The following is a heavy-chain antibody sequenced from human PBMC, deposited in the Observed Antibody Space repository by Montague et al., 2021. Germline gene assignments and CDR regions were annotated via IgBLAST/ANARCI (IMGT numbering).Heavy chain of an antibody. V-gene: IGHV4-59*08. CDR1: SGSIFHAH. CDR3: AKQDYFVSGTSYKGFDP. CDR2: MFYGGAT. J-gene: IGHJ5*02. Sequence: SETLSLTCTVSSGSIFHAHWSWVRQPPGKGLEWLGSMFYGGATSXNPSLKSQVTMSIDTSTNQFSLKLSFVTAADTAVYYCAKQDYFVSGTSYKGFDPWGQGILVTVSS. D-gene: IGHD3-10*01.